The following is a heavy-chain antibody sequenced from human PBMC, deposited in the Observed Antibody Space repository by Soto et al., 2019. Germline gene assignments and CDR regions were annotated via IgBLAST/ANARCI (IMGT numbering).Heavy chain of an antibody. CDR3: EKDILGVQVDY. D-gene: IGHD3-16*01. V-gene: IGHV3-30*18. J-gene: IGHJ4*02. Sequence: GESXRLSCAASGFTFSSYCIHWVRQAPGKGLEWVAVISYDGSNKYYADSVKGRFTISRDNSKNTLYLQMNSLRAEDTAVYYCEKDILGVQVDYWGQGTLVTVSS. CDR1: GFTFSSYC. CDR2: ISYDGSNK.